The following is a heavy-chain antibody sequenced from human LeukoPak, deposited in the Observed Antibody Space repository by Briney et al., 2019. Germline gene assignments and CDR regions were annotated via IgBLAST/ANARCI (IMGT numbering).Heavy chain of an antibody. CDR3: AEDILMTTVTPGY. CDR2: ISGDGGST. Sequence: GGSLRLSCAASGFTFDDYAMHWVRQAPGKGLEWVSLISGDGGSTYYADSVKGRFTISRDNSKNSLYLQMNSLRTEDTALYYCAEDILMTTVTPGYWGQGTLVTVSS. CDR1: GFTFDDYA. J-gene: IGHJ4*02. D-gene: IGHD4-17*01. V-gene: IGHV3-43*02.